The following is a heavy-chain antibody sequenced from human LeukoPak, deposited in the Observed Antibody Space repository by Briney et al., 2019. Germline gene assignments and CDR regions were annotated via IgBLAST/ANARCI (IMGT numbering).Heavy chain of an antibody. J-gene: IGHJ4*02. CDR1: GFTFSSYW. V-gene: IGHV3-23*01. Sequence: GGSLRLSCTASGFTFSSYWMHWVRQAPGKGLEWVSAISGSGTNTYYADSVKGRFTISRDNSKNSLYLQMNSLRAEDTAVYYCARRSGIAVAGAFDYWGQGTLVTVSS. CDR2: ISGSGTNT. CDR3: ARRSGIAVAGAFDY. D-gene: IGHD6-19*01.